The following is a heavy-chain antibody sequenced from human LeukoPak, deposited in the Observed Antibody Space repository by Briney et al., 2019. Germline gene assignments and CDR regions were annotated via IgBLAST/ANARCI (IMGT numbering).Heavy chain of an antibody. CDR3: ARAGVVTAHMDV. CDR1: GGTFSSYA. Sequence: GASVKVSCKASGGTFSSYAISWVRQAPGQGLEWMGGIIPIFGTANYAQKFQGRVTITADESTSTAYMELSSLRSEDTAVYYCARAGVVTAHMDVWGKGTTVTISS. J-gene: IGHJ6*03. CDR2: IIPIFGTA. D-gene: IGHD2-21*02. V-gene: IGHV1-69*13.